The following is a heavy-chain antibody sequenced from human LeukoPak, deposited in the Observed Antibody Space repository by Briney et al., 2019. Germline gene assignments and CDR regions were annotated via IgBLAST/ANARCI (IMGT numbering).Heavy chain of an antibody. D-gene: IGHD3-16*01. V-gene: IGHV4-59*01. Sequence: SETLSLTCTVSGGSISGYYWSWIRQPPGKGLEWLGYLYNSGSTNYNPSLKSRVTISLDTSKNQFSLKLGSVTAADTAVYYCARGFGGSYTLGYWGQGTLVTVSS. J-gene: IGHJ4*02. CDR1: GGSISGYY. CDR3: ARGFGGSYTLGY. CDR2: LYNSGST.